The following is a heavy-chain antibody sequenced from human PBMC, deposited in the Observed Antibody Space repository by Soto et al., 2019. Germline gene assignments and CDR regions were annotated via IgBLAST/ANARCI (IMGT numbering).Heavy chain of an antibody. CDR1: GGSISSGAYS. CDR3: PRHGRYCAGTGEDYHFYGLVN. D-gene: IGHD2-8*02. Sequence: SETLSLTCVVSGGSISSGAYSWSWIRQPPGGGLVWIGYTYHSGSTSYNPSLKRRVTISVDRSKNQFSLKLSSVTAAATAVYLCPRHGRYCAGTGEDYHFYGLVNWGQGTMLT. V-gene: IGHV4-30-2*01. CDR2: TYHSGST. J-gene: IGHJ6*02.